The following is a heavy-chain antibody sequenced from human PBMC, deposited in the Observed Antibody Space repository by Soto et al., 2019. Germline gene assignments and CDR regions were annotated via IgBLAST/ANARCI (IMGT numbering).Heavy chain of an antibody. V-gene: IGHV6-1*01. CDR2: TNYRSKWYN. Sequence: SQTLSLTCAISGDSVSSSSVTWNWIRQSPSRGLEWLGRTNYRSKWYNDYAESVKSRITINPDTSKNQFSLHLNSVTPEDTAVYYCVRLIGNSWLDFWGQGTLVTVSS. CDR3: VRLIGNSWLDF. J-gene: IGHJ5*01. CDR1: GDSVSSSSVT. D-gene: IGHD1-26*01.